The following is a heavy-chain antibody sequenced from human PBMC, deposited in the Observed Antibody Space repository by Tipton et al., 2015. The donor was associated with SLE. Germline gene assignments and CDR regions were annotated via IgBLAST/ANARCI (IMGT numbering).Heavy chain of an antibody. D-gene: IGHD5-24*01. CDR3: ARVEELEMGAITGGSYSYYMDV. Sequence: GLVKPSETLSLTCTVSGGSISSSSYYWGWIRQPPGKGLEWIGSIYYSGRTFYNPSLNSRVTISVDTSKNHLSLKMSSVTAADTAVYYCARVEELEMGAITGGSYSYYMDVWGKGTTVTVSS. CDR1: GGSISSSSYY. CDR2: IYYSGRT. J-gene: IGHJ6*03. V-gene: IGHV4-39*07.